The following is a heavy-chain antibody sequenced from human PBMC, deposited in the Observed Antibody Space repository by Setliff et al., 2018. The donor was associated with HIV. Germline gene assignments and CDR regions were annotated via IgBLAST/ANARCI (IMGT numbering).Heavy chain of an antibody. V-gene: IGHV1-3*03. CDR3: ARDGDYGEYGA. CDR1: GYTFTSYA. Sequence: AASVKVSCKASGYTFTSYAIHWVRQAPGQRLEWMGWINADNGNTKYSQEFQGRVTITRDTSASTAYMELSSLKSEDMAVYYCARDGDYGEYGAWGQGTLVTVSS. CDR2: INADNGNT. J-gene: IGHJ5*02. D-gene: IGHD4-17*01.